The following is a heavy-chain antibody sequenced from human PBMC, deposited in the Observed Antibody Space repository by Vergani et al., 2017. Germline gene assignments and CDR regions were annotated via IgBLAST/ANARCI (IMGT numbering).Heavy chain of an antibody. J-gene: IGHJ5*02. CDR2: IYYSGST. CDR1: GASIRSSNYY. CDR3: AKHATVEWLLKWGWFAP. Sequence: QLQLQESGPGLVKPSATLSLTCSVSGASIRSSNYYWGWIRQPPGKGLEWIASIYYSGSTYYNPSLKSRVTISVDTSKNQFSLKLSSVTAADTAVYFCAKHATVEWLLKWGWFAPWGRGILVTVSS. D-gene: IGHD3-3*01. V-gene: IGHV4-39*01.